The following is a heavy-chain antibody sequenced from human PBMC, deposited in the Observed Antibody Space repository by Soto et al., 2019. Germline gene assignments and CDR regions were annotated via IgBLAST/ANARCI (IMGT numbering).Heavy chain of an antibody. Sequence: GESLKISFKGSGYSFTSYWICWVRQMPGKGLEWMGIIYPGDSDTRYSPSFQGQVTISADKSISTAYLQWSSLKAWDTAMYYCARRDDILTGYSKWFGAWRERTLFAACS. V-gene: IGHV5-51*01. CDR1: GYSFTSYW. CDR2: IYPGDSDT. J-gene: IGHJ5*02. D-gene: IGHD3-9*01. CDR3: ARRDDILTGYSKWFGA.